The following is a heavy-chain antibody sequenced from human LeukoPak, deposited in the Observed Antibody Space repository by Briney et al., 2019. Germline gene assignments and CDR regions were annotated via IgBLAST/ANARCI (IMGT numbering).Heavy chain of an antibody. J-gene: IGHJ5*02. D-gene: IGHD3-22*01. CDR2: IYYSGST. V-gene: IGHV4-59*12. CDR3: ARDSRSDSSGFYYGGDWFDP. Sequence: SETLSLTCTVSGGSISSYCWSWIRQPPGKGLEWIGYIYYSGSTNYNPSLKSRVTMSVDTSKNQFSLKLSSVTAVDTAVYYCARDSRSDSSGFYYGGDWFDPWGQGTLVTVSS. CDR1: GGSISSYC.